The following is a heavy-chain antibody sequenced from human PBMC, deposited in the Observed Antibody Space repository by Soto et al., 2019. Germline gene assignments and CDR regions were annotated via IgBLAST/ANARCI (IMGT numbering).Heavy chain of an antibody. J-gene: IGHJ4*02. D-gene: IGHD3-16*01. CDR1: GFSVTTPGVG. Sequence: QITLKESGPTLVKPTQTLTLTCTFSGFSVTTPGVGVGWARQPPGKALEWLALIFWDDDKRYSPSLKSRLTITKDTSKNQVVLTMTNMDPVDTATYYCASSTAYRIFDCWGQGTLVAVSS. CDR2: IFWDDDK. CDR3: ASSTAYRIFDC. V-gene: IGHV2-5*02.